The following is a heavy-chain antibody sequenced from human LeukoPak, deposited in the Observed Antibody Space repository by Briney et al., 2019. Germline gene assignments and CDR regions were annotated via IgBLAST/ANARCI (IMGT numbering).Heavy chain of an antibody. D-gene: IGHD3-3*01. J-gene: IGHJ6*02. V-gene: IGHV3-30-3*01. CDR2: ISYDGSNK. Sequence: HPGGSLRLSCAASGFTFSSYAMHWVRQAPGKGLEWVAVISYDGSNKYYADSVKGRFTISRDNSKNTLYLQMNSLRAEDTAVYYCARGEALRDTIFGVVISPINYYYYGMDVWGQGTTVTVSS. CDR3: ARGEALRDTIFGVVISPINYYYYGMDV. CDR1: GFTFSSYA.